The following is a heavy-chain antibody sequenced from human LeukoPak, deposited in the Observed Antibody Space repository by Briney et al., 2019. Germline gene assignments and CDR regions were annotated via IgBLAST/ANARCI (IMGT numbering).Heavy chain of an antibody. V-gene: IGHV1-69*13. CDR3: ARVSASGNYHDNYFDY. J-gene: IGHJ4*02. CDR2: IIPNLGTA. Sequence: GASVKVSCKASGYTFTSYYMHWVRQAPGQGLEWLGVIIPNLGTAKNALKFQGRVAITADEYTNTAYMEMSSLRSEDTAVYYCARVSASGNYHDNYFDYWGQGTRVTVSS. D-gene: IGHD3-3*01. CDR1: GYTFTSYY.